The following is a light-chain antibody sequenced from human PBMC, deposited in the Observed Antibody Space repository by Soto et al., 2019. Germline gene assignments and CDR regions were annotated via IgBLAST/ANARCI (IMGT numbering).Light chain of an antibody. CDR3: QYYNDYCWT. V-gene: IGKV1-5*03. Sequence: DIQLTQSPSTLSASVGDRVTITCRASQTISSWLAWYQQKPGKAPNLLIYETSNVESGVPSRFSVSGSGTESTLNISSLQPDDFATYYCQYYNDYCWTFGQGTKVEIK. CDR2: ETS. CDR1: QTISSW. J-gene: IGKJ1*01.